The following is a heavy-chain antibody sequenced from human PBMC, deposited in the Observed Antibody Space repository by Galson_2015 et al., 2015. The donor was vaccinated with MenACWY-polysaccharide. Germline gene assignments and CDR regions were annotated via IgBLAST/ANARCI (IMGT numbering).Heavy chain of an antibody. D-gene: IGHD2-2*01. Sequence: SLRLSCAASGFTFSDSGMGWVRQAPGRGLQWVSSITGSGDRTFYADSVKGRFTISRDNSKNTLFLQLNGLRAEDTALYYCTKSFTTSWHSWGQGTLVTVSS. CDR2: ITGSGDRT. CDR1: GFTFSDSG. J-gene: IGHJ4*02. CDR3: TKSFTTSWHS. V-gene: IGHV3-23*01.